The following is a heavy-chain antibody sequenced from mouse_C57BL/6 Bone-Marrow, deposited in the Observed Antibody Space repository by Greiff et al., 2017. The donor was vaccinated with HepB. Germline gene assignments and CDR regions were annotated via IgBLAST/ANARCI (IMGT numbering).Heavy chain of an antibody. CDR2: ISDGGSYT. J-gene: IGHJ4*01. CDR1: GFTFSSYA. D-gene: IGHD2-5*01. Sequence: EVKLMESGGGLVKPGGSLKLSCAASGFTFSSYAMSWVRQTPEKRLEWVATISDGGSYTYYPDNVKGRFTITSDNAKNNLYLQMSHLKSEDTAMYYCASTIVTTNYYAMDYWGQGTSVTVSS. CDR3: ASTIVTTNYYAMDY. V-gene: IGHV5-4*03.